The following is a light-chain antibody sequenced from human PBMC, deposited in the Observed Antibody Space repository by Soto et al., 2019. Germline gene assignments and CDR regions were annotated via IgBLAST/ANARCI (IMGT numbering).Light chain of an antibody. V-gene: IGKV3-20*01. J-gene: IGKJ4*01. CDR3: QQYGTSLFT. CDR1: QSAYSSY. Sequence: PGDRATLSLRSSQSAYSSYLSWYQQKPGQAPRLLIYGASNRATGIPDRFSGSGSGTDFTLTIGGLEPEDFAVYYCQQYGTSLFTFGGGTKVDI. CDR2: GAS.